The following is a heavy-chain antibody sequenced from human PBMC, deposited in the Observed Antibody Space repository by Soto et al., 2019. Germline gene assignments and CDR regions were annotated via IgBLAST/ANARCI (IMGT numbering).Heavy chain of an antibody. CDR2: IRPYKGDT. Sequence: QVQLVQSGAEVKKPGASVKISCKASGFTFVTYGISWVRQAPGQGLEWMGWIRPYKGDTNYAQKFQGRVTMTTDTSTNTAYMELRSLRSDDTAGYYCARSYYGSGSYVKYFDYWGQGILVTVSS. CDR3: ARSYYGSGSYVKYFDY. CDR1: GFTFVTYG. D-gene: IGHD3-10*01. J-gene: IGHJ4*02. V-gene: IGHV1-18*01.